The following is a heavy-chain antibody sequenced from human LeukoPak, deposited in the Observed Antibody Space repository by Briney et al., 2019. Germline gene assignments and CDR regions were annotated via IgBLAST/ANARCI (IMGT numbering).Heavy chain of an antibody. D-gene: IGHD6-13*01. V-gene: IGHV3-23*01. CDR2: ITGSGGST. CDR1: GFTFSSHA. CDR3: ARDWGSSWYGGGYYFDY. Sequence: GGSLRLSCAASGFTFSSHAMGWVRQAPGKGLEWVSSITGSGGSTYYADSVKGRFTISRDNAKNSLYLQMNSLRAEDTAVYYCARDWGSSWYGGGYYFDYWGQGTLVTVSS. J-gene: IGHJ4*02.